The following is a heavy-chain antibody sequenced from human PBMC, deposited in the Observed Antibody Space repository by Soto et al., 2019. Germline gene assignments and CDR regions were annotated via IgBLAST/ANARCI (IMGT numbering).Heavy chain of an antibody. V-gene: IGHV4-39*01. CDR3: ARLEGLATISYYFYF. Sequence: PSETLSLTCSVSDDSINSDKYYWGWIRQPPGKGLEWIGSIYYRGNAYYNPSLQTRVTISLDKSKSQVSLKLNFVTAADSAVYFCARLEGLATISYYFYFWGPGALVTGSS. D-gene: IGHD3-3*01. J-gene: IGHJ4*01. CDR1: DDSINSDKYY. CDR2: IYYRGNA.